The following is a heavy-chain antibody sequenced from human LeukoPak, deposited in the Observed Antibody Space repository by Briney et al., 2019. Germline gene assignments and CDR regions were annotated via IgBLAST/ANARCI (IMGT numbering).Heavy chain of an antibody. CDR3: ARLTKGRYFDYIFDY. J-gene: IGHJ4*02. V-gene: IGHV4-61*02. Sequence: SETLSLTCTVSGGSINSVDYYWSWIRQPAGKGLEWIGRMYNSVTTNYNPSINYNPSLKSRATISVDTSKNQFSLKLSSVTAADTAVYYCARLTKGRYFDYIFDYWGQGTLLTVSS. D-gene: IGHD3-9*01. CDR2: MYNSVTTNYNPSI. CDR1: GGSINSVDYY.